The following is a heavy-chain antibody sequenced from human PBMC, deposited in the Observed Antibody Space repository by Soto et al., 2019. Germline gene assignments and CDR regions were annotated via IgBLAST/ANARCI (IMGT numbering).Heavy chain of an antibody. J-gene: IGHJ6*02. D-gene: IGHD2-2*01. Sequence: QVQLVQSGAEVKKPGASVKVSCKASGYTFTSYGISWVRQAPGQGLEWMGWISAYNGNTNYSQKLQVRGTMTTDTSTSTAYMELRSMRSDDTAVYYCARRGTSSTSLKNYYYYGMDVWGQGTTVTVSS. CDR1: GYTFTSYG. V-gene: IGHV1-18*04. CDR2: ISAYNGNT. CDR3: ARRGTSSTSLKNYYYYGMDV.